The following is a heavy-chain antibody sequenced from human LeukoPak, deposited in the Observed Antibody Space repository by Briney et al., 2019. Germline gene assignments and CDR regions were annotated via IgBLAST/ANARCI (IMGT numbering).Heavy chain of an antibody. V-gene: IGHV3-23*01. D-gene: IGHD5-18*01. J-gene: IGHJ4*02. CDR3: AKDRYSYAN. CDR2: IRGSGGST. Sequence: PGRSLRFSCAASGFTFSSYAISWVRQAPGKWLEWVTAIRGSGGSTYYADSVKGRFTISRDNSKNTLYLQMNSLRAEDTAVYYCAKDRYSYANWGQGTLVTASS. CDR1: GFTFSSYA.